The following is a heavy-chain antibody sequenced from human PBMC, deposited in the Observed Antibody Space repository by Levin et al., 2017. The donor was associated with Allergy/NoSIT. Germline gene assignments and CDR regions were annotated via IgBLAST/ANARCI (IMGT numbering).Heavy chain of an antibody. CDR2: IDPSDSYT. D-gene: IGHD6-19*01. CDR3: ARQGAHGSGWFGRDFDY. Sequence: GESLKISCQGSGYSFTSYWISWVRQMPGKGLEWMGRIDPSDSYTHYSPSFQGHVTISADKSIGTAYLQWSGLKASDTAMYYCARQGAHGSGWFGRDFDYWVQGTLVTVSS. CDR1: GYSFTSYW. J-gene: IGHJ4*02. V-gene: IGHV5-10-1*01.